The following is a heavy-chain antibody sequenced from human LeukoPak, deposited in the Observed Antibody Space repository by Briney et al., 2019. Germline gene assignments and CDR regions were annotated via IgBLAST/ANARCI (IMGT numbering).Heavy chain of an antibody. D-gene: IGHD3-9*01. J-gene: IGHJ6*04. V-gene: IGHV4-61*02. CDR3: ARTSHHNDILTGLDV. CDR1: GGSISSGPYY. CDR2: IFVRDTSGIT. Sequence: SETLSLTCTVSGGSISSGPYYWSWIRQPPGKGLEWIGRIFVRDTSGITDYNPSLKTRVTMSLDRSKNQVSMQLSCVTAADTAVSYCARTSHHNDILTGLDVWGKGTTVTVSS.